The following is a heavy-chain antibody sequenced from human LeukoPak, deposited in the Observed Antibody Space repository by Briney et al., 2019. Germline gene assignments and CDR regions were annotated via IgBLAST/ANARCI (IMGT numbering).Heavy chain of an antibody. CDR3: ARDDVRDYDLDY. J-gene: IGHJ4*02. Sequence: ASVKVSCKASGYTFTSYDINWVRRATGQGLEWMGWMNPNSGNTGYAQKFQGRVTMTRNTSISTAYMELSSLRSEDTAVYYCARDDVRDYDLDYWGQGTLVTVSS. CDR1: GYTFTSYD. D-gene: IGHD3-22*01. CDR2: MNPNSGNT. V-gene: IGHV1-8*01.